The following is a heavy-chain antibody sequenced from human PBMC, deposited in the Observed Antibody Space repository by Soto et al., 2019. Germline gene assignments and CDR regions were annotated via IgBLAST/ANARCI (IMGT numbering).Heavy chain of an antibody. V-gene: IGHV4-4*02. CDR2: IYHSGST. Sequence: QVQLQESGTGLVKPSGTLSLTCAVSSGSFSSSKWWGWVRQPPGKGLEWIGAIYHSGSTHYNPSLQSRVTISVDNSKNQFSLKLSSVTAADTAVYYCACGYDYYYYMDVWGKGTTVTVSS. CDR3: ACGYDYYYYMDV. D-gene: IGHD5-12*01. J-gene: IGHJ6*03. CDR1: SGSFSSSKW.